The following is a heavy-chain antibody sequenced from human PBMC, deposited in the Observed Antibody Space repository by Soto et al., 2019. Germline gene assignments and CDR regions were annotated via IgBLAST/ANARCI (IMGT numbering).Heavy chain of an antibody. D-gene: IGHD3-16*01. CDR1: GFNFSNYA. CDR3: AKDRRAGGNSAFYFDF. J-gene: IGHJ4*02. V-gene: IGHV3-23*02. CDR2: ISATGGGT. Sequence: WGSLRLSCAASGFNFSNYAMSWVRQAQGKGLEWVSLISATGGGTYYGDSVKGRFTISRDNSHNTLYLQVHSLTAEDTAVYYCAKDRRAGGNSAFYFDFWGQGAQVNVSS.